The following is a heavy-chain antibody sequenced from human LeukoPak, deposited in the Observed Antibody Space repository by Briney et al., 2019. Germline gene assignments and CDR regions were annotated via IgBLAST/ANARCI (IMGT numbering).Heavy chain of an antibody. CDR3: ARIYSSSWYFNWFDP. V-gene: IGHV4-61*02. D-gene: IGHD6-13*01. Sequence: SQTLSLTCTVSGGSISSGSYYWSWIRQPAGKGLEWIGRIYTSGSTNYNPSLKSRVTISVDTSKNQFSLKLSSVTAADTAVYYCARIYSSSWYFNWFDPWGQGTLVTVSS. CDR2: IYTSGST. CDR1: GGSISSGSYY. J-gene: IGHJ5*02.